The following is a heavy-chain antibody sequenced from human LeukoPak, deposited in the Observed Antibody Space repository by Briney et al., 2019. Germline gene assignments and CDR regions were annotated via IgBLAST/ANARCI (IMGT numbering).Heavy chain of an antibody. Sequence: SGTLSLTCAVYGGSFSGYYWSWIRQPPGKGLEWIGEINHSGNTNYNPSLKSRVTISVDTSKNQFSPKLSSVTAADTAVYYCARGYERFLEWLYFDYWGQGTLVTVSS. D-gene: IGHD3-3*01. V-gene: IGHV4-34*01. J-gene: IGHJ4*02. CDR2: INHSGNT. CDR3: ARGYERFLEWLYFDY. CDR1: GGSFSGYY.